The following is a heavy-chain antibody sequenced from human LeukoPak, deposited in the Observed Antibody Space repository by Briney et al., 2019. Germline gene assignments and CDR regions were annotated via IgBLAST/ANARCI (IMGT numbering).Heavy chain of an antibody. CDR1: GFTFSSYS. CDR2: ISSSSSYI. CDR3: AKASGYYCSGGSCYFDY. D-gene: IGHD2-15*01. Sequence: GGSLRLSCAASGFTFSSYSMNWVRQAPGKGLEWVSSISSSSSYIYYADSVKGRFTISRDNAKNSLYLQMNSLRAEDMALYYCAKASGYYCSGGSCYFDYWGQGTLVTVSS. J-gene: IGHJ4*02. V-gene: IGHV3-21*04.